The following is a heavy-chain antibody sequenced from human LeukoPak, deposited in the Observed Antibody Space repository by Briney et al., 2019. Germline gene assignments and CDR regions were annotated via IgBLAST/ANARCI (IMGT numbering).Heavy chain of an antibody. J-gene: IGHJ4*02. V-gene: IGHV3-21*01. CDR3: ARDRPNQQLVTPYFDY. Sequence: GGSLRLSCAASGFTFSSYSMNWVRQAPGKGLEWVSSISSSSSYIYYADSVKGRFTISRDNAKNSLYLQMNSLRAEDTAVYYCARDRPNQQLVTPYFDYWGQGTLVTVSS. CDR1: GFTFSSYS. CDR2: ISSSSSYI. D-gene: IGHD6-13*01.